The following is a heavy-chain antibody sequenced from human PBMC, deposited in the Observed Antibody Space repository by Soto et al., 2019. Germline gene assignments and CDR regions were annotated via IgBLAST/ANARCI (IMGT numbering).Heavy chain of an antibody. V-gene: IGHV1-69*12. J-gene: IGHJ6*02. CDR2: IIPIFGSV. CDR3: AKGAVAGTPTSYYYYGMDV. Sequence: QVQLLQSGTEVKKPGSSVRVSCEASGSSFRTYAISWVRQAPGQGLEWMGEIIPIFGSVNYAQKFQDRVTISAVESTNTGYMELRSLRSNDTGVYYCAKGAVAGTPTSYYYYGMDVWGQGTTVIVSS. CDR1: GSSFRTYA. D-gene: IGHD6-19*01.